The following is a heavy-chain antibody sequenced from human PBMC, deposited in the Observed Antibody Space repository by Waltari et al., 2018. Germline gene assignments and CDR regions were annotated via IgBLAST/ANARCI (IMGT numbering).Heavy chain of an antibody. Sequence: QVQLQESGPGLVKPSETLSLTCTVSGGSISSDSWSWIRQPAGKGLEWIGRSYTSGSTNYNPSLRGRVTMSVDTSKNQFSLKLRSVTAADTAVYYCATSLAVPGRYWYFDLWGRGTLVTVSS. J-gene: IGHJ2*01. CDR1: GGSISSDS. V-gene: IGHV4-4*07. D-gene: IGHD6-19*01. CDR3: ATSLAVPGRYWYFDL. CDR2: SYTSGST.